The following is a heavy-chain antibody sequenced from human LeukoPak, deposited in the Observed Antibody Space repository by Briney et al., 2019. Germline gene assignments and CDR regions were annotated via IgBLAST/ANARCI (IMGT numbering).Heavy chain of an antibody. CDR2: ISYDGSNK. Sequence: SLRLSCAASGFTFSSYSMHWVRQAPGKGLGWVAVISYDGSNKYYADSVKGRFTISRDNSKNTLYLQMNSLRAEDTAVYYCARDYYYDSSGYSDNFDYWGQGTLVTVSS. CDR1: GFTFSSYS. V-gene: IGHV3-30-3*01. J-gene: IGHJ4*02. CDR3: ARDYYYDSSGYSDNFDY. D-gene: IGHD3-22*01.